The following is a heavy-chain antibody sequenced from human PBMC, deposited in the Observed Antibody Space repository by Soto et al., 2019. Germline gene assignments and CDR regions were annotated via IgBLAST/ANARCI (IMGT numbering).Heavy chain of an antibody. J-gene: IGHJ4*02. V-gene: IGHV1-69*13. CDR3: ARAYSSVRYYFDN. CDR1: GGTFSSYI. Sequence: SVKVSCKASGGTFSSYILTWVRQAPGQGLEWMGGIIPIFGTADYAQKFQGRVTITADESTSTAYMELNSLRSEDTAVYYCARAYSSVRYYFDNWGQGTLVTVSS. D-gene: IGHD3-22*01. CDR2: IIPIFGTA.